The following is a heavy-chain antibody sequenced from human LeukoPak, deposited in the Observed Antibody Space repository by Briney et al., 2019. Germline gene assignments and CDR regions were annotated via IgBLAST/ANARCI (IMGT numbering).Heavy chain of an antibody. J-gene: IGHJ4*02. V-gene: IGHV5-51*01. CDR3: ARHGDSSGWYR. Sequence: GESLKISCKASGYTFTDYWIGWVRQKPGKGLEWMGIIYPGDSDTRYSPSFQGQVTISADKSISTAYLQWSSLKASDTAMYYCARHGDSSGWYRWGQGALVTVSS. D-gene: IGHD6-19*01. CDR1: GYTFTDYW. CDR2: IYPGDSDT.